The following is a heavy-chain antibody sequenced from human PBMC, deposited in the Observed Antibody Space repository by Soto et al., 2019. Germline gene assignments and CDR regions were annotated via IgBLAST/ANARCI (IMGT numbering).Heavy chain of an antibody. CDR3: AGPGYSSQDY. D-gene: IGHD5-18*01. V-gene: IGHV3-23*01. Sequence: LRLSCAASGFTFSSFALSWVRQAPGKGLEWVSAISGSGDGTDYAASVKGRFTISRDNSKNTLYLQMNSLRAEDTAVYYCAGPGYSSQDYWGQGALVTVSS. J-gene: IGHJ4*02. CDR1: GFTFSSFA. CDR2: ISGSGDGT.